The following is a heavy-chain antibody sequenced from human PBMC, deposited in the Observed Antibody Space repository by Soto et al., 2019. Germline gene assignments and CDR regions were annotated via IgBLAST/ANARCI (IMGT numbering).Heavy chain of an antibody. V-gene: IGHV3-23*01. J-gene: IGHJ4*02. Sequence: GGSLRLSCAVSGFTFRSYGMSWVRQAPGKGLEWVSAISDGGSSTYYADSLKGRFTISRDNSKNTLYLQMNSLRAEDTAIYYCAKYCTSTYCSYFDYWGPGTLVTVSS. D-gene: IGHD2-21*02. CDR2: ISDGGSST. CDR3: AKYCTSTYCSYFDY. CDR1: GFTFRSYG.